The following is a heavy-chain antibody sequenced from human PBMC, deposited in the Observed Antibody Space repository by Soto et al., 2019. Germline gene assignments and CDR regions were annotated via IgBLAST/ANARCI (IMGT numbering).Heavy chain of an antibody. V-gene: IGHV5-51*01. J-gene: IGHJ4*02. CDR2: IYPGDSDT. Sequence: PGESLKISCKGSGYSFTSYWSGWVRQMPGKGLEWMGIIYPGDSDTRYSPSFQGQVTISADKSISTAYLQWSSLKASDTAMYYCARQVHYDFWELGYWGQGTLVTVSS. D-gene: IGHD3-3*01. CDR3: ARQVHYDFWELGY. CDR1: GYSFTSYW.